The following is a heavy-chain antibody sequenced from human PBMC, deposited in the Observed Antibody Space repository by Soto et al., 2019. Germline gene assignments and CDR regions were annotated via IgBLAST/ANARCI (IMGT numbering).Heavy chain of an antibody. CDR2: IDWDDDE. D-gene: IGHD3-10*01. Sequence: SGPTLVNPTQTLTLTCTFSGFSFSTSGMCVSWIRQPPGKALEWLALIDWDDDEYYSTSLKTRLTISKDTSKNQVVLTMTNMDPVDTATYYCARGVGDLLWKARPFYFDYWGQGTLVTVSS. V-gene: IGHV2-70*01. J-gene: IGHJ4*02. CDR3: ARGVGDLLWKARPFYFDY. CDR1: GFSFSTSGMC.